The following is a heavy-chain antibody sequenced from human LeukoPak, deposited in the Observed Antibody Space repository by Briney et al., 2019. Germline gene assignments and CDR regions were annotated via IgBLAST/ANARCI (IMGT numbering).Heavy chain of an antibody. CDR3: ARAITKMFIDFDY. V-gene: IGHV1-69*04. CDR2: IIPILGLS. D-gene: IGHD3-22*01. Sequence: ASVKVSCKASGGAFNNYAISWVRQAPGQGLEWMGRIIPILGLSNYAQNFQGRVTITADKSTTTAYLELSSLRSDDTAVYYCARAITKMFIDFDYWGQGTLVTVSS. J-gene: IGHJ4*02. CDR1: GGAFNNYA.